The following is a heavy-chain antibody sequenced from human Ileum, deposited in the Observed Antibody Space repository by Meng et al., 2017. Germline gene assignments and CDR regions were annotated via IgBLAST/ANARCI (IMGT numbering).Heavy chain of an antibody. V-gene: IGHV4-30-4*01. Sequence: QVQLQESGPGLVKPSQTLSLTCTVSNGSLTNVNNYWNWIRQAPGQALENIGYIYYDGSSYATPSLKSRVTMSIDTSTNQFSLRLDSVTAADTAVYYCAREFYVDTAMVIDSWGPGALVTVSS. CDR2: IYYDGSS. D-gene: IGHD5-18*01. J-gene: IGHJ4*02. CDR1: NGSLTNVNNY. CDR3: AREFYVDTAMVIDS.